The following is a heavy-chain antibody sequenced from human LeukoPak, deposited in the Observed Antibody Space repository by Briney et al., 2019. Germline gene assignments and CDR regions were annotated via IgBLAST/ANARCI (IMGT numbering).Heavy chain of an antibody. V-gene: IGHV4-39*07. Sequence: PSETLSLTCTVSGGSISSSSYYWGWIRRPPGKGLEWIGSIYYSGSTYYNPSLKSRVTISVDTSKNQFSLKLSSVTAADTAMYYCAREAYDVLTSDWFDPWGQGTLVTVSS. D-gene: IGHD3-9*01. CDR1: GGSISSSSYY. J-gene: IGHJ5*02. CDR2: IYYSGST. CDR3: AREAYDVLTSDWFDP.